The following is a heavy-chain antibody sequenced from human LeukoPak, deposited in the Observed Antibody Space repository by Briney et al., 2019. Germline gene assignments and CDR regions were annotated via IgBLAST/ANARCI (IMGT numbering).Heavy chain of an antibody. Sequence: PSETLSLTCTVSGVSISGHYWSWLRQPPGNGLEWIGFVYYSGRTRYNPSLHSRVTISADTSKNHLSLKPTSVTAADTAVYYCARLLDNDSSGDPDTFDMWGQGIKVTVSS. J-gene: IGHJ3*02. D-gene: IGHD3-22*01. CDR3: ARLLDNDSSGDPDTFDM. CDR2: VYYSGRT. V-gene: IGHV4-59*11. CDR1: GVSISGHY.